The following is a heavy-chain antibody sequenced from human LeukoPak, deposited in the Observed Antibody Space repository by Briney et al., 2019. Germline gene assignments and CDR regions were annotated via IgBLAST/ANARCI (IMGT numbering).Heavy chain of an antibody. CDR3: ARGPSGYHNT. D-gene: IGHD5-12*01. CDR2: LRSIPNSYAT. V-gene: IGHV3-73*01. Sequence: PGGSLRLSCAASGFTFSGSDMHWVRQASGKGLEWVGRLRSIPNSYATAYAASVKGRFTISRDDSKNTAYLQMNSLRAEDTAVYYCARGPSGYHNTGGQGTLVTVSS. J-gene: IGHJ4*02. CDR1: GFTFSGSD.